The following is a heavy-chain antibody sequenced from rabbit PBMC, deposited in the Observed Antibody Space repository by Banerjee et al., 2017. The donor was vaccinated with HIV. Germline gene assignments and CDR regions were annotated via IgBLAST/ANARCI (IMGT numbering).Heavy chain of an antibody. CDR1: GFDFSSYY. J-gene: IGHJ4*01. Sequence: QLEESAGDLVQPGGSLKLSCKASGFDFSSYYMSWVRQAPGKGLEWIGYIDPVFGSTYYASWVNGRFTISSHNARNTLYLQLNSLTAADTATYFCARGSDCTYGYTDCAFRLWGQGTLVTVS. V-gene: IGHV1S7*01. CDR2: IDPVFGST. D-gene: IGHD6-1*01. CDR3: ARGSDCTYGYTDCAFRL.